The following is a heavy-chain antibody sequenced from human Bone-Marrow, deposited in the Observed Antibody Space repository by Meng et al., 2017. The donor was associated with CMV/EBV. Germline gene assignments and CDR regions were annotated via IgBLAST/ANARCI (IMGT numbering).Heavy chain of an antibody. Sequence: SETLSLTCTVSGGSISSYYWSWIRQPPGKGLEWIGYIYYSGSTNYNPSLRSRITISADTSKSQFSLNLRSATAADTAMYYCVRVLDYEDYFNMDVWGQGTTVTVSS. CDR2: IYYSGST. D-gene: IGHD4-17*01. CDR1: GGSISSYY. CDR3: VRVLDYEDYFNMDV. J-gene: IGHJ6*03. V-gene: IGHV4-59*01.